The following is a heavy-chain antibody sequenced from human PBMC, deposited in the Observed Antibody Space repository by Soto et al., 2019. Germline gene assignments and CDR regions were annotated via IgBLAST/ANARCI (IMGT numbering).Heavy chain of an antibody. V-gene: IGHV6-1*01. Sequence: SQTLSLTCAISGDSVSSNSAAWNWIRQSPSRGLEWLGRTYYRSKWYNDYAVSVKSRITINPGTSKNQFSLQLNSVTPEDTAVYYCARDLGYCSSTSCYPDAFDIWGQGTMVTVSS. CDR2: TYYRSKWYN. J-gene: IGHJ3*02. CDR3: ARDLGYCSSTSCYPDAFDI. CDR1: GDSVSSNSAA. D-gene: IGHD2-2*03.